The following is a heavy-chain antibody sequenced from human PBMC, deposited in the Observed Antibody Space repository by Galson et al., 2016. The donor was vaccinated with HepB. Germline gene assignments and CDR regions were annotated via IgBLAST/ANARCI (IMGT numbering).Heavy chain of an antibody. D-gene: IGHD3-22*01. CDR3: ATMFYYYGSGFDRVDAFDI. Sequence: SLRLSCAASGFSFSLYAMTWVRQAPGKGLEWVADIKQDGSEKYYVDSVAGRFTVSRDNAKNSLYLQMSSLRAEDTAVYYCATMFYYYGSGFDRVDAFDIWGQGTMVAVSS. V-gene: IGHV3-7*01. J-gene: IGHJ3*02. CDR2: IKQDGSEK. CDR1: GFSFSLYA.